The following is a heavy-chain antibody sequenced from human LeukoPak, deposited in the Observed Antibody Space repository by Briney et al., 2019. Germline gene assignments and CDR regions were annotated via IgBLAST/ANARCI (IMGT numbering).Heavy chain of an antibody. J-gene: IGHJ4*02. D-gene: IGHD2-21*01. CDR2: ISWNSGSI. Sequence: GGSLRLSCAASGFTFDDYAMHWVRQAPGKGLEWVSGISWNSGSIGYADSAKGRFTISRDNAKNSLYLQMNSLRAEDMALYYCAKGDDEYCGGDCYTGAFDYWGQGTLVTVSS. CDR3: AKGDDEYCGGDCYTGAFDY. V-gene: IGHV3-9*03. CDR1: GFTFDDYA.